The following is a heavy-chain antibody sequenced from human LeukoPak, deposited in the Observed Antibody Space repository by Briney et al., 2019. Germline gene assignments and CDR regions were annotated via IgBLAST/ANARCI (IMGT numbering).Heavy chain of an antibody. J-gene: IGHJ6*04. Sequence: ASVKVSCKASGGTFSSYATSWVRQAPGQGLEWMGGIIPIFGTANYAQKFQGRVTITTDESTSTAYMELSSLRSEDTAVYYCASRHVGRYFDWYSLGVWGKGTTVTVSS. CDR3: ASRHVGRYFDWYSLGV. CDR1: GGTFSSYA. D-gene: IGHD3-9*01. CDR2: IIPIFGTA. V-gene: IGHV1-69*05.